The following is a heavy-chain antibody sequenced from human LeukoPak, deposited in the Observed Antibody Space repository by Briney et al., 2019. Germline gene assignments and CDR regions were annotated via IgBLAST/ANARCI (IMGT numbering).Heavy chain of an antibody. D-gene: IGHD2-2*01. V-gene: IGHV1-2*02. CDR3: ANIVVVPAVAGGDYYGMDV. Sequence: ASVKVSCKASGYTFTDYYMHWVRQAPGQGLEWMGWINPNSGGTNYAQKFQGRVTMTRDTSISTAYMELSRLRSDDTAVYYCANIVVVPAVAGGDYYGMDVWDQGTTVTVSS. J-gene: IGHJ6*02. CDR1: GYTFTDYY. CDR2: INPNSGGT.